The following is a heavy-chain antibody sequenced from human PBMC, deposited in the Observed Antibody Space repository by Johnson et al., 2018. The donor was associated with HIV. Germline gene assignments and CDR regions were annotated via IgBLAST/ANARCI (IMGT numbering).Heavy chain of an antibody. CDR2: IWYDGSNK. J-gene: IGHJ3*01. CDR1: GFTFSDAW. CDR3: ARDYNGAFDV. D-gene: IGHD5-24*01. Sequence: QVQLVESGGGVVQPRRSLRLSCAASGFTFSDAWMSWVRQVPGKGLEWVAVIWYDGSNKNYADSVKGRFTISRDNSKNAMSLQMNSLRAEDTAVYYCARDYNGAFDVCGQGTLVTVSS. V-gene: IGHV3-33*08.